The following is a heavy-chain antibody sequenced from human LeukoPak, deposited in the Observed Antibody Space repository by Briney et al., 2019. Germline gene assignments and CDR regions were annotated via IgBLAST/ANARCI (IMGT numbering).Heavy chain of an antibody. CDR2: IYHSGST. CDR3: ARSYYDFWSGYPDYFDY. D-gene: IGHD3-3*01. CDR1: GGSISSGGYS. Sequence: TLSLTCAVSGGSISSGGYSWSWIRQPPGKGLEWIGYIYHSGSTYYNPSLKSRVTISVDRSKNQFSLKLSSVTAADTAVYYCARSYYDFWSGYPDYFDYWGQGTLVTVSS. J-gene: IGHJ4*02. V-gene: IGHV4-30-2*01.